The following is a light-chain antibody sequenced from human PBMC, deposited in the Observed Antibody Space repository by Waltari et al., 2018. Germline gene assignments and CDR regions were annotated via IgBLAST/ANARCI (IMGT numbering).Light chain of an antibody. CDR2: EVS. Sequence: QSALTQPASVSGSPGQSITIPCTGTSSNVENYNLVSWYQHHTGKAPKLLIYEVSKRPAVISNRFSGSTSGNTASLTISGLQAEDESDYYCCSFAGGNNFEVIFGGGTRLTVL. CDR1: SSNVENYNL. V-gene: IGLV2-23*02. J-gene: IGLJ2*01. CDR3: CSFAGGNNFEVI.